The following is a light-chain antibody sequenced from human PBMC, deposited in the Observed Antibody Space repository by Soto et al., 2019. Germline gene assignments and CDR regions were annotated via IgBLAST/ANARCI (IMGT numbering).Light chain of an antibody. J-gene: IGKJ1*01. Sequence: EIVLTQSPGTLSLSPGERATLSCRASQSVSNNYLAWYQQKPGQAPRLLIYGASNRATGIPDRFSGSGSGTDLTLTIRGLEPGDCAVYYCQRYCSPHTFGQGTKVEIK. CDR3: QRYCSPHT. CDR1: QSVSNNY. V-gene: IGKV3-20*01. CDR2: GAS.